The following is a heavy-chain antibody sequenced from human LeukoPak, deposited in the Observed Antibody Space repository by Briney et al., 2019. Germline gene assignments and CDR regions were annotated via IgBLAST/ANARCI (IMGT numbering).Heavy chain of an antibody. J-gene: IGHJ4*02. D-gene: IGHD5-12*01. CDR3: ARGGFGGYDSSFDY. CDR1: GFTFSNYG. V-gene: IGHV3-74*01. Sequence: GGSLRLSCAASGFTFSNYGMHWVRQAPGKELVWISRINSDGSSTSYTDSVKGRFTISRDNPKNTLYLQMNSLRAEDTAVYYCARGGFGGYDSSFDYWGQGTLVTVSS. CDR2: INSDGSST.